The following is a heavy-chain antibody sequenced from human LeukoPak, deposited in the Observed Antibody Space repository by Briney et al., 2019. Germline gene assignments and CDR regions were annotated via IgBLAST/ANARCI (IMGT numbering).Heavy chain of an antibody. D-gene: IGHD6-19*01. CDR3: ARESPGSYSSGRDYFDY. V-gene: IGHV1-2*02. CDR2: INPNSWGT. J-gene: IGHJ4*02. CDR1: GYTFTGYY. Sequence: GASVKVSCKASGYTFTGYYIHWVRQAPGQGLEWMGWINPNSWGTNYAQKFQGRVTMTRDTSISTAYMELSSLRSDDKAVYYCARESPGSYSSGRDYFDYWGQGTLVTVSS.